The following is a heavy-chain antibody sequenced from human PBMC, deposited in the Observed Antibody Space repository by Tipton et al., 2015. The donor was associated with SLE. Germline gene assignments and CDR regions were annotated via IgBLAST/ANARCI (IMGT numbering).Heavy chain of an antibody. D-gene: IGHD3-3*01. Sequence: TLSLTCTVSGGSISSYYWSWIRQPPGKGLEWIGYIYYSGSTNYNPSLKGRVTISVDTSKNQFSLKLSSVTAADTAVYYCARDAPILGDPPGWYMDVWGKGTTVTISS. CDR1: GGSISSYY. CDR2: IYYSGST. CDR3: ARDAPILGDPPGWYMDV. V-gene: IGHV4-59*01. J-gene: IGHJ6*03.